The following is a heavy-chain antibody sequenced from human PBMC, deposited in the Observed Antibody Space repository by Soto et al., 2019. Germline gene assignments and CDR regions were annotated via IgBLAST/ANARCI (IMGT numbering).Heavy chain of an antibody. D-gene: IGHD2-15*01. CDR2: IYYRGNA. V-gene: IGHV4-39*01. CDR3: DFTAATTLCVCAVRGCFTISRDKAKRPLYLQVYCLTAHVTAVYDSPCDLCACLGRGNFITYGLLI. J-gene: IGHJ4*02. Sequence: SETLSLTCSVSHDSINSDKYYWGWIRQPPGKGLEWIGSIYYRGNAYYNPSLQTRLTISLDKSKSQFSLKLNSVTAADSAVYSTDFTAATTLCVCAVRGCFTISRDKAKRPLYLQVYCLTAHVTAVYDSPCDLCACLGRGNFITYGLLIRGQGALV. CDR1: HDSINSDKYY.